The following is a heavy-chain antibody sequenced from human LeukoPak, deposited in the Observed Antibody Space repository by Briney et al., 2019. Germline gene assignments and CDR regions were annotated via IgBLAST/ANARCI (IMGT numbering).Heavy chain of an antibody. CDR1: GGTLSSYA. CDR3: ARDLDCGGDCYSQNNWFDP. D-gene: IGHD2-21*02. CDR2: IIPILGIA. J-gene: IGHJ5*02. V-gene: IGHV1-69*04. Sequence: ASVKVSCKASGGTLSSYAISWVRQAPGQGLEWMGRIIPILGIANYAQKFQGRVTITADKSTSTAYMELSSLRSEDTAVYYCARDLDCGGDCYSQNNWFDPWGQGTLVTVSS.